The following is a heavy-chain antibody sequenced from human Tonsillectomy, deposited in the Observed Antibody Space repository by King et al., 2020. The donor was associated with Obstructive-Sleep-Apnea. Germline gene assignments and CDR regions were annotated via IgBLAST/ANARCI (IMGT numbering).Heavy chain of an antibody. CDR1: GYTFINYW. Sequence: VQLVESGAEVKTPGESLKISCKGSGYTFINYWIAWVRQMPGKGLEWMGIIHPGDADTTYSPSFQGQVTISADKSINTAYLQWISLKASDTAISYCAGQLGYKDIWTGGKNHRYHGMDVWGQGTTVTVSS. V-gene: IGHV5-51*01. J-gene: IGHJ6*02. CDR2: IHPGDADT. CDR3: AGQLGYKDIWTGGKNHRYHGMDV. D-gene: IGHD3/OR15-3a*01.